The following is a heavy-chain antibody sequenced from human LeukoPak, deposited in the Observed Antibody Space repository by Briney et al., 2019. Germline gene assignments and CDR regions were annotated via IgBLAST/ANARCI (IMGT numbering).Heavy chain of an antibody. J-gene: IGHJ4*02. CDR3: ARDQVGSTAME. Sequence: PGGSLRLSCAASGFIVSSNYMSWVRQAPGKGLEWVSVIYSGGSIYYADSVKGRFTISRDNSKNTLYLQMNSLRAEDTAVYYCARDQVGSTAMEWGQGTLVTVSS. V-gene: IGHV3-66*02. CDR1: GFIVSSNY. D-gene: IGHD6-13*01. CDR2: IYSGGSI.